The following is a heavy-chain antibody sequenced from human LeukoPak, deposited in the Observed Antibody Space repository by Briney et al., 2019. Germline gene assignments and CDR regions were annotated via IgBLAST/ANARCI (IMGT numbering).Heavy chain of an antibody. CDR1: GFTFSSYW. J-gene: IGHJ4*02. Sequence: GGSLRLSCAASGFTFSSYWMHWVRQAPGKGLVWVSRINSDGSSTSYADSVKGRFTISRDNAKNTLYLQMNSLRAEDTAVYYCATLGYYDSSGPDYWGQETLVTVSS. V-gene: IGHV3-74*01. CDR3: ATLGYYDSSGPDY. D-gene: IGHD3-22*01. CDR2: INSDGSST.